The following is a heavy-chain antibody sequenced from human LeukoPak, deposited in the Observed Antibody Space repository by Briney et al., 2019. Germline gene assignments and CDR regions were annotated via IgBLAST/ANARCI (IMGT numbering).Heavy chain of an antibody. Sequence: PSETLSLTCTVSGGSISSGSYYWSWLRQPAGKGLEWIGRIYTSGSTNYNPSLKSRVTISVDTSKNQFSLKLSSVTAADTAVYYCAGSMVREVINYWGQGTLVTVSS. V-gene: IGHV4-61*02. CDR2: IYTSGST. CDR1: GGSISSGSYY. D-gene: IGHD3-10*01. CDR3: AGSMVREVINY. J-gene: IGHJ4*02.